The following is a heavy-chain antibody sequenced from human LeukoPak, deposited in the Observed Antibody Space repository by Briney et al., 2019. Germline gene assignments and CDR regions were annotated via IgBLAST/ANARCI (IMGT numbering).Heavy chain of an antibody. CDR3: ARGQQLPYAFDI. V-gene: IGHV1-8*01. Sequence: GASVKVSCKASGYTFTSYDINWVRQATGQGLEWMGWMNPNSGNTGYAQKFQGRVTMTRNTSISTAYMELSSRRSEDTAVYYCARGQQLPYAFDIWGQGTMVTVSS. J-gene: IGHJ3*02. CDR2: MNPNSGNT. D-gene: IGHD6-13*01. CDR1: GYTFTSYD.